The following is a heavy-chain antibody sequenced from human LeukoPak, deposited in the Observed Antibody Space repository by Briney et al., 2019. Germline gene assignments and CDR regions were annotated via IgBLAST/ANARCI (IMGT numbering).Heavy chain of an antibody. V-gene: IGHV3-30-3*02. CDR2: ISYDGSNK. D-gene: IGHD3-10*01. Sequence: GGSLRLSCAASGFTFSSCAMPWVRQAPGKGLEWVAVISYDGSNKYYADSVKGRFTISRDNSKNTLYLQMNSLRAEDTAVYYCANDLYGSGSYYPYWGQGTLVTVSS. CDR3: ANDLYGSGSYYPY. CDR1: GFTFSSCA. J-gene: IGHJ4*02.